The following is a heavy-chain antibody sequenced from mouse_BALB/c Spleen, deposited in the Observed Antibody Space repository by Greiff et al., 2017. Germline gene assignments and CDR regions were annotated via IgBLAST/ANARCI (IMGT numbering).Heavy chain of an antibody. CDR1: GYTFTSYW. D-gene: IGHD2-14*01. CDR3: ARRVRRYAMDY. CDR2: INPSTGYT. Sequence: VQLQQSGAELAKPGASVKMSCKASGYTFTSYWMHWVKQRPGQGLEWIGYINPSTGYTEYNQKFKDKATLTADKSSSTAYMQLSSLTSEDSAVYYCARRVRRYAMDYWGQVTSVTVSS. J-gene: IGHJ4*01. V-gene: IGHV1-7*01.